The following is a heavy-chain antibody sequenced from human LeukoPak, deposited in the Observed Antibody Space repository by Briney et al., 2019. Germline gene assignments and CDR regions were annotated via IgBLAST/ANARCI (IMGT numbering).Heavy chain of an antibody. CDR2: IYYSGST. Sequence: SETLSLTCTVSGGSISSYYWSWIRQPPGKGLEWIGYIYYSGSTNYNPSLKSRVTISVDTSKNQFSLKLSSVTAADTAVYYCARGAFGKFDYWGQGTLVPVSS. J-gene: IGHJ4*02. CDR3: ARGAFGKFDY. V-gene: IGHV4-59*08. CDR1: GGSISSYY. D-gene: IGHD3-3*01.